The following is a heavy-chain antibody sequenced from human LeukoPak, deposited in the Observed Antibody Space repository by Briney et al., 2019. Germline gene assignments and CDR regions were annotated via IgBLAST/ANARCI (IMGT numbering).Heavy chain of an antibody. V-gene: IGHV3-23*01. D-gene: IGHD3-16*02. Sequence: GGSLRLSCAASGFTFSNYAMSWVRQAPGKGLEWVSAISGSGGSTYYADSVKGRFTISRDNSKNTLYLQMNSLRAEDTAVYYCAKDGATHYDYVWGSYRYDSSGLYYYYYGMDVWGQGTTVTVSS. CDR3: AKDGATHYDYVWGSYRYDSSGLYYYYYGMDV. CDR2: ISGSGGST. J-gene: IGHJ6*02. CDR1: GFTFSNYA.